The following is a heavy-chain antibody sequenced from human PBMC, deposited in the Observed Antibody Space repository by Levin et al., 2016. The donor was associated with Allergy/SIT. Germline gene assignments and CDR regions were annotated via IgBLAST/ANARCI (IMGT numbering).Heavy chain of an antibody. J-gene: IGHJ3*02. D-gene: IGHD6-19*01. Sequence: WIRQPPGKALEWLALIDWDDDKYYSTSLKTRLTISKDTSKNQVVLTMTNMDPVDTATYYCARTSIAVAGTGTFDIWGQGTMVTVSS. V-gene: IGHV2-70*01. CDR2: IDWDDDK. CDR3: ARTSIAVAGTGTFDI.